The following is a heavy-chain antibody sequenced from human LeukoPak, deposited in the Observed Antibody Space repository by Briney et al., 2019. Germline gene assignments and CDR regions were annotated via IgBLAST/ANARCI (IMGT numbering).Heavy chain of an antibody. CDR3: ARTQHYYGSGSPNDAFDI. J-gene: IGHJ3*02. CDR1: GGSISSYY. D-gene: IGHD3-10*01. CDR2: IYTSGST. Sequence: TPSETLSLTCTVSGGSISSYYWSWIRQPAGKGLEWIGRIYTSGSTNYNPSLKSRVTMSVDTSKNQFSLKLSSVTAADTAVYYCARTQHYYGSGSPNDAFDIWGQGTMVTVSS. V-gene: IGHV4-4*07.